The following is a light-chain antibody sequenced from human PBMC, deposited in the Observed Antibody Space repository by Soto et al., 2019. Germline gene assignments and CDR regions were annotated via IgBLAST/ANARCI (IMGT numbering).Light chain of an antibody. V-gene: IGKV2-28*01. CDR3: MQALQAPLT. Sequence: DIVMTQSPLSLPVTPGEPASISCRSSQSLLNSNGYNYLDWYLQKPGQSPQLLIYLGSSRASGVPDRFSGSGSGTDSTLTISRVEAEDVGFYYCMQALQAPLTFGQGTRVEIK. CDR1: QSLLNSNGYNY. J-gene: IGKJ1*01. CDR2: LGS.